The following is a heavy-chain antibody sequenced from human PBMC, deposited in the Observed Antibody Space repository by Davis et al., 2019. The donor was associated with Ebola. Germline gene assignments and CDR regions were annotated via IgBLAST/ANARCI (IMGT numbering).Heavy chain of an antibody. V-gene: IGHV1-2*02. CDR1: GYTFTSYY. J-gene: IGHJ5*02. CDR3: ARVGVLYSSSNWFDP. CDR2: INPNSGGT. Sequence: ASVKVSCKASGYTFTSYYMHWVRQAPGQGLEWMGWINPNSGGTNYAQKFQGRVTMTRDTSISTAYMELSRLRSDDTAVYYCARVGVLYSSSNWFDPWGQGTLVTVSS. D-gene: IGHD6-6*01.